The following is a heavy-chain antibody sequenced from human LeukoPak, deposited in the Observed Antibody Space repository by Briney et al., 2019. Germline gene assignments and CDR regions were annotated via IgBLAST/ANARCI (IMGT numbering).Heavy chain of an antibody. Sequence: GESLNISWKGSGYSFTSYWIGWVRQMPGKILEWMGIIYPGDSDTRYSPSFQGQVTISDDKSISTAYLQWSSLKDSDTAMYYCARYRGDCSSTRCYTGAVYWGQGTLVTVSS. J-gene: IGHJ4*02. CDR1: GYSFTSYW. V-gene: IGHV5-51*01. D-gene: IGHD2-2*02. CDR2: IYPGDSDT. CDR3: ARYRGDCSSTRCYTGAVY.